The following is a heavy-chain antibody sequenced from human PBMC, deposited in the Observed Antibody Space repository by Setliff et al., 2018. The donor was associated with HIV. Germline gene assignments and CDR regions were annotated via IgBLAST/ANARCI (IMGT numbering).Heavy chain of an antibody. D-gene: IGHD5-12*01. Sequence: SDTLSLTCTVSGDSVRNYYWSWIRQPPDRGLDYIWYINYNGNTNYNPSLKSRVTMSVDTSKNQISLKLRSVTAADTAVYYCARGHEWLRIWGQGMLVTVSS. J-gene: IGHJ4*02. V-gene: IGHV4-59*02. CDR3: ARGHEWLRI. CDR1: GDSVRNYY. CDR2: INYNGNT.